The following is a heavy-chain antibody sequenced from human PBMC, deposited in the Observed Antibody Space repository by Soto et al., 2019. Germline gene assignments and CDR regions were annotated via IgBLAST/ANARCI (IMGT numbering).Heavy chain of an antibody. D-gene: IGHD5-12*01. Sequence: SETVSLTCAVYGGSFSGYYWSWIRQPPGKGLEWIGEINHSGSTNYNPSLKSRVTISVDTSKNQFSLKLSSVTAADTAVYYCARSGRIVATTHFQHWGQGTLVTVSS. CDR3: ARSGRIVATTHFQH. CDR2: INHSGST. CDR1: GGSFSGYY. J-gene: IGHJ1*01. V-gene: IGHV4-34*01.